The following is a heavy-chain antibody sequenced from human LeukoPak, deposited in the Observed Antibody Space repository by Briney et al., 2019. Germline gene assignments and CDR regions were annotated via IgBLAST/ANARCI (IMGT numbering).Heavy chain of an antibody. J-gene: IGHJ4*02. D-gene: IGHD4-17*01. CDR1: GFTFSSYS. V-gene: IGHV3-21*01. Sequence: GGSLRLSCAASGFTFSSYSMNWVRQAPGKGLEWVSSISSSSSFIYYADSVKGRFTISRDNAKNSLYLQVNSLRTEDTAVYYCARGVSYGDYLAAYWGQGTLVTVSS. CDR3: ARGVSYGDYLAAY. CDR2: ISSSSSFI.